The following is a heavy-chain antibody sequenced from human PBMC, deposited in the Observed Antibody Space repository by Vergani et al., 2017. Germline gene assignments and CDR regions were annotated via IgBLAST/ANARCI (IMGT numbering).Heavy chain of an antibody. D-gene: IGHD6-13*01. CDR2: FYTGGGT. V-gene: IGHV4-61*02. CDR1: GGSISSGSYY. Sequence: QVQLQESGPGLVRPSQTLSLTCTVSGGSISSGSYYWSWFRQPAGKGLEWIGRFYTGGGTSYNPSLKSRVTSSVDMSKNQFSLQLSSVTAADTAVYYCARDPLYSTTWPFLLLDMDVWGQGTTVTVSS. J-gene: IGHJ6*02. CDR3: ARDPLYSTTWPFLLLDMDV.